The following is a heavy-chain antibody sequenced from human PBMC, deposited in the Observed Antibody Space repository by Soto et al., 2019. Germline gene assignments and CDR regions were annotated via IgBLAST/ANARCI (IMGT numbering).Heavy chain of an antibody. J-gene: IGHJ3*02. Sequence: QVQLVQSGAEVKKPGSSVKVSCKASGGTFSSYAISWVRQAPGQGLEWMGGIIPIFGTTNYAQKFQGRVTMTADESTSTAYMELRSLRSEDTAVYYCARPHVEMATLDAFDIWGQGTMVTVSS. D-gene: IGHD5-12*01. CDR3: ARPHVEMATLDAFDI. V-gene: IGHV1-69*12. CDR1: GGTFSSYA. CDR2: IIPIFGTT.